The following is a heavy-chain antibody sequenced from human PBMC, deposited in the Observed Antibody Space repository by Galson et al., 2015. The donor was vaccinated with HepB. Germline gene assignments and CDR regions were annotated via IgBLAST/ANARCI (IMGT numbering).Heavy chain of an antibody. CDR1: GRFFSAYG. D-gene: IGHD3-10*01. CDR2: TIAVFGTT. Sequence: SVKVSCKAAGRFFSAYGISWVRQAPGQGLEWMGGTIAVFGTTHYAQKFQGRVTITADKSTSTVYMELSSLRSEDTAVYYCARDGTYYGYYFDYGGQGTLVTVSS. V-gene: IGHV1-69*06. CDR3: ARDGTYYGYYFDY. J-gene: IGHJ4*02.